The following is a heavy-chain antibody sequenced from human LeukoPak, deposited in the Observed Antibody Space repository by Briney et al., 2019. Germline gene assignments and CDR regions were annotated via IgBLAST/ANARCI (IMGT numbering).Heavy chain of an antibody. CDR2: ISSSSSYI. CDR3: ARGGQLESSDY. CDR1: GFTFGSYA. J-gene: IGHJ4*02. Sequence: GGSLRLSCAASGFTFGSYAMSWVRQAPGKGLEWVSSISSSSSYIYYADSVKGRFTISRDNAKNSLYLQMNSLRAEDTAVYYCARGGQLESSDYWGQGTLVTVSS. V-gene: IGHV3-21*01. D-gene: IGHD1-1*01.